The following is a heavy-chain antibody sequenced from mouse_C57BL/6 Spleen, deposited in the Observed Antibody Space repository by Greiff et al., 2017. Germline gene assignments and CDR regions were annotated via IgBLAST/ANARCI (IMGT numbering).Heavy chain of an antibody. V-gene: IGHV1-82*01. CDR1: GYAFSSSW. CDR3: ARQLRLYYFDY. Sequence: VQLQQSGPELVKPGASVKISCKASGYAFSSSWMNWVKQRPGKGLEWIGRLYPGDGDTNYNGKFKGKATLTADKSSSTAYMQLSSLTSEDSAVYFCARQLRLYYFDYWGQGTTLTVSS. D-gene: IGHD3-2*02. CDR2: LYPGDGDT. J-gene: IGHJ2*01.